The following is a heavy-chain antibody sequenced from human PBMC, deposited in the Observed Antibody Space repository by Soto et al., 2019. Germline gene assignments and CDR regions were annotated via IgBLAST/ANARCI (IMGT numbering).Heavy chain of an antibody. CDR3: ARDPVAAAVPLGNPYYYYGMDV. D-gene: IGHD6-13*01. CDR2: IIPVFGTA. Sequence: SVKVSCKASGGTFSSYAISWVRQAPGQGLEWMGGIIPVFGTANYAQKFQGRVTITADESTSTAYMELSSLRSEDTAVYYCARDPVAAAVPLGNPYYYYGMDVWGQGTTVTVSS. J-gene: IGHJ6*02. CDR1: GGTFSSYA. V-gene: IGHV1-69*13.